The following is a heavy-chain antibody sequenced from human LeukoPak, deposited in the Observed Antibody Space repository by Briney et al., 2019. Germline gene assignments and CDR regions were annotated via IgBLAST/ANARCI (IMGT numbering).Heavy chain of an antibody. CDR1: GGSITTYY. J-gene: IGHJ4*02. Sequence: SETLSLTCTVSGGSITTYYWAWIRQTPGRGLEWIGHFHHTESTYYNPSLKSLFTITADTSKNQVSLKLTSVTAADTAVYYCARVRTVIVLAATRRVYFDSWGQGTRDSVSS. V-gene: IGHV4-59*01. D-gene: IGHD2-15*01. CDR3: ARVRTVIVLAATRRVYFDS. CDR2: FHHTEST.